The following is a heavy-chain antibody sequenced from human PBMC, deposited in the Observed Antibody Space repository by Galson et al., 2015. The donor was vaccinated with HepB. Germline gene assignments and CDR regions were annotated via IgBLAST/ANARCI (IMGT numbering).Heavy chain of an antibody. V-gene: IGHV3-48*01. CDR3: ARDPHSLDY. CDR1: GFTFSSYS. Sequence: SLRLSCAASGFTFSSYSMNWVRQAPGKGLEWVSYIEKSGTRIYYADSVKGRFTISRDNTKNSLHLQMNSLRVGDTAVYYCARDPHSLDYWGQGTLVTVSS. J-gene: IGHJ4*02. CDR2: IEKSGTRI.